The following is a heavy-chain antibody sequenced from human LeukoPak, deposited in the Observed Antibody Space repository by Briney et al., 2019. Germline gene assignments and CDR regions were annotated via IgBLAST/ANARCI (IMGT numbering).Heavy chain of an antibody. CDR2: IIPIFGTA. J-gene: IGHJ4*02. V-gene: IGHV1-69*13. CDR1: GGTFSSYA. CDR3: AGGSTTGTTFDY. Sequence: GASVKVSCKASGGTFSSYAISWVRQAPGQGLEWMGGIIPIFGTANYAQKFQGRVTITADESTSTAYMELSSLRSEDTAVYYCAGGSTTGTTFDYWGQGTLVTVSS. D-gene: IGHD1-1*01.